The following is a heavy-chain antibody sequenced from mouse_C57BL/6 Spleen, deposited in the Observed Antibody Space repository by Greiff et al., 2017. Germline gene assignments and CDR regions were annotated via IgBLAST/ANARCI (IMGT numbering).Heavy chain of an antibody. J-gene: IGHJ4*01. D-gene: IGHD2-2*01. CDR3: AREAMVTTEMDY. V-gene: IGHV1-72*01. CDR2: IDPNSCGN. CDR1: GYTFTSYW. Sequence: VQLQQPGAELVKPGASVKLSCKASGYTFTSYWMHWVKQRPGRGLEWIGRIDPNSCGNKYTAKFKSKATLTVDKPSSTAYMPLSSLTSEDSAVYYCAREAMVTTEMDYWGQGTSVTVSS.